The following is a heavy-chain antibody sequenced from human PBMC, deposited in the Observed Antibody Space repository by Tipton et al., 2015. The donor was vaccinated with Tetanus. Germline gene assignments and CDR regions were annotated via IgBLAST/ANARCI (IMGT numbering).Heavy chain of an antibody. J-gene: IGHJ3*02. Sequence: TLSLTCTVSGGSISGYYWSWIRQPPGKGLEWIGYIYYSGSTNYNPSLKSRVTISVDTSKNQSSLKLISVTAADTAVYYCARIGWLQQNKPAFDIWGQGTVVTVSS. V-gene: IGHV4-59*01. CDR3: ARIGWLQQNKPAFDI. CDR2: IYYSGST. D-gene: IGHD6-19*01. CDR1: GGSISGYY.